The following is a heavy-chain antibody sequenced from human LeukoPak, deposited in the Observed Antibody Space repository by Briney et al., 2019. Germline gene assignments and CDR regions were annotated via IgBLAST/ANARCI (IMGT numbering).Heavy chain of an antibody. V-gene: IGHV4-59*01. CDR2: IYYTGST. J-gene: IGHJ5*01. CDR1: GGSISPYY. Sequence: PSETLSLTCTLSGGSISPYYWNWIRQTPRKGLEWIGHIYYTGSTNYNPSLKSLLTTSLETPQNQFSLRLSSVTAPRTAVYLCVRDPRPNINNWCDSGGQGTVVTVSA. CDR3: VRDPRPNINNWCDS.